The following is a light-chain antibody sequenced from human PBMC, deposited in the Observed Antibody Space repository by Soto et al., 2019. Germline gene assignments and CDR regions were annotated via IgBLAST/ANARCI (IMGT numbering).Light chain of an antibody. V-gene: IGLV2-8*01. CDR3: SSYAGSSNV. Sequence: QSGLTQPASVSGSPGQSITISCTGTSSDVGGYNYVSWYQQHPGKAPKLMIYEVNKRPSGVPDRFSGSKSGNTASLTVSGLQAEDEADYYCSSYAGSSNVFGTGTKVTVL. CDR1: SSDVGGYNY. J-gene: IGLJ1*01. CDR2: EVN.